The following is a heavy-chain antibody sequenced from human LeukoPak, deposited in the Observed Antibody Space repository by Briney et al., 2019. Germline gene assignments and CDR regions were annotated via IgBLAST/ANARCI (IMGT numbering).Heavy chain of an antibody. CDR1: GYTFTGYY. V-gene: IGHV1-2*02. J-gene: IGHJ4*02. D-gene: IGHD4-17*01. CDR3: AREYYGDNGPFFDY. Sequence: ASVKVSCKASGYTFTGYYMHWVRQAPGQGLEWMGWINPNSGGTNYAQKFQGRVTMTRDTSISTAYMELSRLRSDDTAVYYCAREYYGDNGPFFDYWGQGTLVTVSS. CDR2: INPNSGGT.